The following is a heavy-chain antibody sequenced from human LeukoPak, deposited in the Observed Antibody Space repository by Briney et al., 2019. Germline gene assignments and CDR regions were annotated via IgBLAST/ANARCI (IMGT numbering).Heavy chain of an antibody. CDR2: IWYGGSNK. D-gene: IGHD6-13*01. J-gene: IGHJ3*02. CDR1: GFTFGTYA. CDR3: AKESSNGAFDI. Sequence: GSLRLSCVASGFTFGTYAMHWVRQAPGKGLEWVAVIWYGGSNKYYADSVKGRFTISRDNSKNTLYLQMNSLRAEDTAVYYCAKESSNGAFDIWGQGTMVTVSS. V-gene: IGHV3-30*02.